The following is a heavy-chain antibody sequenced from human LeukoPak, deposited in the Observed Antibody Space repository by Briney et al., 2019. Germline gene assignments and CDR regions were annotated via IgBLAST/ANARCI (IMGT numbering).Heavy chain of an antibody. J-gene: IGHJ5*02. CDR1: GYSFNTYW. Sequence: GESLKISCQGSGYSFNTYWIVWVRQMPGKGLECMGTIYPDDSRTRYSPSFQGQVTISADRSISTAYLQWSSLKASDTAMYYCARLPPVCSGETCSSWFAPWGRGTLVTVSS. V-gene: IGHV5-51*01. CDR2: IYPDDSRT. CDR3: ARLPPVCSGETCSSWFAP. D-gene: IGHD2-15*01.